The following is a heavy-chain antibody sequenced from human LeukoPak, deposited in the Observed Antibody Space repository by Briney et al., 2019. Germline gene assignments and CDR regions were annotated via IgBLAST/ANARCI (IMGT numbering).Heavy chain of an antibody. CDR2: IIPIFGTA. D-gene: IGHD4-17*01. V-gene: IGHV1-69*05. CDR3: ASGHGDYVGY. Sequence: SVKVSCKASGGTFSSYAISWVLQAPGQGLEWMGRIIPIFGTANYAQKFQGRVTITTDESTSTAYMELSSLRSEDTAVYYCASGHGDYVGYWGQGTLVTVSS. CDR1: GGTFSSYA. J-gene: IGHJ4*02.